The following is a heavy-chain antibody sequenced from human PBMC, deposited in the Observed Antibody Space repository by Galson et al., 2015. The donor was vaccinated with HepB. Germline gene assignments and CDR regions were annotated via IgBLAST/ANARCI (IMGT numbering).Heavy chain of an antibody. CDR2: ISYAGSFR. V-gene: IGHV3-30-3*01. CDR1: GFSFSNYT. Sequence: SLRLSCASSGFSFSNYTTHWVRQAPGRGLEWMAAISYAGSFRYYSDSVKGRFTVSRDPSRSILYLQMNSLRVDDTAVYYCAKGGPGRSGMMIIRSLLFDPWGQGTLVTVSS. D-gene: IGHD3-16*01. CDR3: AKGGPGRSGMMIIRSLLFDP. J-gene: IGHJ5*02.